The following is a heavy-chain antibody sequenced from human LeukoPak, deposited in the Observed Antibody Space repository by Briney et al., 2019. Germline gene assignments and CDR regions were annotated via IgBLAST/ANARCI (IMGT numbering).Heavy chain of an antibody. D-gene: IGHD3-16*01. CDR2: IYYSGST. CDR1: GVSISSYY. J-gene: IGHJ4*02. V-gene: IGHV4-59*01. Sequence: SETLSLTCTVSGVSISSYYWSWIRQPPGKGLEWIGYIYYSGSTNYNPSLKSRVTISIDTSKNQFSLQLSSVTAADTAVYYCARGVVTTFGGAADYWGQGTLVTVSS. CDR3: ARGVVTTFGGAADY.